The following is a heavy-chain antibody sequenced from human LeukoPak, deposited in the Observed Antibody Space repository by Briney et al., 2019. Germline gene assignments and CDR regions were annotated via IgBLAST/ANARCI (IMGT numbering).Heavy chain of an antibody. D-gene: IGHD2-15*01. CDR3: ARHVSSVGVAVVITMIDS. J-gene: IGHJ4*02. CDR2: IYSSGNT. CDR1: GASLSSRTSY. V-gene: IGHV4-39*01. Sequence: SETLSLTCSVSGASLSSRTSYWGWIRQPPGKGLEWIGTIYSSGNTYYNPSLKSRVTISGDTSKNQLSLRANSVTAADTAVYYCARHVSSVGVAVVITMIDSWGQGILVTVSS.